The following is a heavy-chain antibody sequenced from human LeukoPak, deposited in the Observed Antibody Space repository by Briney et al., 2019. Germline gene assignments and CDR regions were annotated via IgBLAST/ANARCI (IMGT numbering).Heavy chain of an antibody. CDR1: GFTFSSYE. V-gene: IGHV3-48*03. CDR2: ISSSGKNI. CDR3: ARVTYAVPDY. J-gene: IGHJ4*02. D-gene: IGHD2/OR15-2a*01. Sequence: GGSLRLSCAASGFTFSSYEMNWVRRAPGKGLEWVSYISSSGKNIYFADSVKGRFTISRDNAKNSLFLQMNSLRAEDTAVYYCARVTYAVPDYWGQGTLVAVSS.